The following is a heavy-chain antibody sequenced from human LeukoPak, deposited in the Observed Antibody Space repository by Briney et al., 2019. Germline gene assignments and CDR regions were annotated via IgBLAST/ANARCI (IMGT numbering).Heavy chain of an antibody. CDR3: AGGTYYSDY. Sequence: GGSLRLSCAASGFTFSSYGMHWVRQAPGKGLEWVAFIPDDGNNVYYSDSVRGRFTVSRDSSRNTLYLQMNSLRVEDSALYYCAGGTYYSDYWSQGTLVTVSS. CDR1: GFTFSSYG. D-gene: IGHD1-7*01. V-gene: IGHV3-30*03. CDR2: IPDDGNNV. J-gene: IGHJ4*02.